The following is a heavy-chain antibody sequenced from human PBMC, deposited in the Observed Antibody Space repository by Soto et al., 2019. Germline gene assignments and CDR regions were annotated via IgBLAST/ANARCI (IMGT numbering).Heavy chain of an antibody. V-gene: IGHV1-3*01. Sequence: QVQLVQSGAEVKKPGASVKVSCKASGYTFTSYAMHWVRQAPGQRLEWMGWINAGNGNTKYSQKFQGRVTITRDTSAGTAYMELSSLRSEDTAVYYCARCYYGSGSYDYWGQGTLVTVSS. CDR1: GYTFTSYA. J-gene: IGHJ4*02. CDR2: INAGNGNT. D-gene: IGHD3-10*01. CDR3: ARCYYGSGSYDY.